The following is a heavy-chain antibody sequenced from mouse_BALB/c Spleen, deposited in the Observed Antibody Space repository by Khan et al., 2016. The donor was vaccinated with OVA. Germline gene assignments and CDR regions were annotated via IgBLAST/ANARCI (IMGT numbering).Heavy chain of an antibody. D-gene: IGHD1-1*01. CDR1: GFTFTTYT. CDR3: TNGDKYAHWSLDD. Sequence: EVELVESGGGLVRPGGSLKLSCAASGFTFTTYTMSWVRQTPERRLEWVATINSGSTYTYYPDSVKGRFTISRDNAKNTLYLQMSSLKSEDTAMSACTNGDKYAHWSLDDWGEGTSVTVSS. CDR2: INSGSTYT. J-gene: IGHJ1*01. V-gene: IGHV5-6-4*01.